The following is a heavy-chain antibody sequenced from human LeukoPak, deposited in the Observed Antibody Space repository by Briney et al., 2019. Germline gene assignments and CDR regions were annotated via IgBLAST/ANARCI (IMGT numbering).Heavy chain of an antibody. CDR2: MNPNSGNT. CDR1: GYTFTSYD. J-gene: IGHJ4*02. Sequence: ASVKVSCKASGYTFTSYDINWVRQATGQGLEWMGWMNPNSGNTGYAQKFQGRVTMTRNTSISTAYMELGSLGADETAVYYCARVDLLTGYYFFDYWGQGTLVTVSS. CDR3: ARVDLLTGYYFFDY. V-gene: IGHV1-8*01. D-gene: IGHD3-9*01.